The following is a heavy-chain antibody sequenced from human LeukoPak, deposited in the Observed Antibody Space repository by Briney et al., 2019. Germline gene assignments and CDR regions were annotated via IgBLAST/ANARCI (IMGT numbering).Heavy chain of an antibody. V-gene: IGHV4-59*01. CDR2: IYYSGST. D-gene: IGHD5-18*01. J-gene: IGHJ4*02. CDR1: GGSISSYY. CDR3: AHSYGPYYFDY. Sequence: SETLSLTCSVSGGSISSYYWSWIRQPPGKGLEWIGYIYYSGSTNYNPSLKSRVTISVDTSKNQFSLKLSSVTAADTAVYYCAHSYGPYYFDYWGQGTLVTVSS.